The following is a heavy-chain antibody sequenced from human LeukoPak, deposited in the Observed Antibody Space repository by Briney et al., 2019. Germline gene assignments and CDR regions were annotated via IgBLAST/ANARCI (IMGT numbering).Heavy chain of an antibody. J-gene: IGHJ4*02. CDR3: ARISYDGGFDY. V-gene: IGHV1-46*01. CDR1: GYTFTNYY. CDR2: INPSGNIT. D-gene: IGHD4-23*01. Sequence: GASVKVSFKTSGYTFTNYYMHWVRQAPGQGLEWMGIINPSGNITTYAQKFQGRVTMTRDMSTSTVYMELISLRSEDTAVYYCARISYDGGFDYWGQGTLVTVSS.